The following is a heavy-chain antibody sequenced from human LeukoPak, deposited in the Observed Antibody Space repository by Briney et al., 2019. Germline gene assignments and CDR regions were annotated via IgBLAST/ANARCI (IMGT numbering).Heavy chain of an antibody. CDR3: ARAPRTGAWDMITFGGVIVHGDAFDF. V-gene: IGHV4-39*07. CDR1: GGSLISTTYY. CDR2: IYYSGRT. D-gene: IGHD3-16*02. Sequence: PSGTLSLTCAVSGGSLISTTYYWGWIRQPPGKGLEWIGSIYYSGRTYYNPSLKSRVTVSVDMSKNQFSLQLSSVTAADTAVYYCARAPRTGAWDMITFGGVIVHGDAFDFWGQGTMVTVSS. J-gene: IGHJ3*01.